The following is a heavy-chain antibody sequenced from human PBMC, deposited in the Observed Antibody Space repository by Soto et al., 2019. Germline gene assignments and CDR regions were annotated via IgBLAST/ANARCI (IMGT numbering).Heavy chain of an antibody. J-gene: IGHJ1*01. V-gene: IGHV4-31*03. D-gene: IGHD3-10*01. CDR2: IHHSGST. CDR3: VRGVLS. CDR1: GGAISSGCYY. Sequence: QVQLQESGTGLVKASQNLSLTCNVSGGAISSGCYYWTWIRQHPGKGLEWIGNIHHSGSTFYNPSLSRRVSISVDTSKNKFSLKLSSVTAADTAVYFSVRGVLSWGQGTLITVSS.